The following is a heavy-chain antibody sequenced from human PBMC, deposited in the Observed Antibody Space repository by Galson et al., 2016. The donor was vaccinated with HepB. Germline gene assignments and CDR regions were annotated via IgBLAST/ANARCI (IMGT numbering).Heavy chain of an antibody. Sequence: ETLSLTCAVSGGSISSSNWWTWVRQPPGKGLEWIGEIYHSGTTHYNPSLESRVTISVDTSKNRFSLNLSSVTAADTAVYYCARHSSYYGNFDYWGQGTLVTVSS. D-gene: IGHD2-15*01. CDR1: GGSISSSNW. V-gene: IGHV4-4*02. CDR2: IYHSGTT. J-gene: IGHJ4*02. CDR3: ARHSSYYGNFDY.